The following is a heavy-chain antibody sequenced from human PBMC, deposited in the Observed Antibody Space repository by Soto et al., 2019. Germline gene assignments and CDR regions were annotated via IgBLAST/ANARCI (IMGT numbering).Heavy chain of an antibody. V-gene: IGHV1-18*01. J-gene: IGHJ4*02. CDR2: ISAYNGNT. CDR3: AREAWLRLTHPFFDY. D-gene: IGHD5-12*01. Sequence: QVQLVQSGAEVKKPGASVKVSCKASGYTFTSYGISWVRQAPGRGLEWMGWISAYNGNTNHAQKLQGRVTMTTDTSTSTAYMELRSLRSDDTAVYCCAREAWLRLTHPFFDYWGQGSLVTVCS. CDR1: GYTFTSYG.